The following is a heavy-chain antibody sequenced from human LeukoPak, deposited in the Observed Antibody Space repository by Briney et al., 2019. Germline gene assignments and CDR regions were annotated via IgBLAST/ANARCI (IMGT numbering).Heavy chain of an antibody. CDR1: GFTFSSYA. CDR3: ARGYGSGSSRGMDV. J-gene: IGHJ6*02. D-gene: IGHD3-10*01. CDR2: ISYDGSNK. Sequence: PGGSLRLSCAASGFTFSSYAMHWVRQAPGKGLEWVAVISYDGSNKYYADSVKGRFTISRDNSKNTLYLQMNSLRAEDTAVYYCARGYGSGSSRGMDVWGQGTTVTVSS. V-gene: IGHV3-30-3*01.